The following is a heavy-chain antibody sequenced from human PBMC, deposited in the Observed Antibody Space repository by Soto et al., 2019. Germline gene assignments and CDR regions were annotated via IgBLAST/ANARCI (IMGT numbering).Heavy chain of an antibody. CDR3: ARPRYDGSGTPFDY. J-gene: IGHJ4*02. V-gene: IGHV3-74*01. CDR2: INSDGSST. D-gene: IGHD3-22*01. CDR1: GFTFSNYL. Sequence: PGGSLILSCAASGFTFSNYLMHWVRQVPGKGLVWVSRINSDGSSTSYADSVKGRFTISRDNAKNTLYLQMNSLTAEDTAVYYCARPRYDGSGTPFDYWGQGTLVTVSS.